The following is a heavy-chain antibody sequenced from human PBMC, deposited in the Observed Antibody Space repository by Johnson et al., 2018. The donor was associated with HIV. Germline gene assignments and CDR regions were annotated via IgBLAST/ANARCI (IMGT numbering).Heavy chain of an antibody. CDR2: ISSGSSTI. CDR1: GFTFSNYG. CDR3: ARQEDYGYGTY. V-gene: IGHV3-48*01. Sequence: VQSVESGGGVVQPGTSLRLSCAASGFTFSNYGMDWVRQAPEKGLEWVAYISSGSSTIYYADTVKGRFTISRDNPKNTLFLQMTSLRSEDTAMYYCARQEDYGYGTYWGQGTLVTVS. J-gene: IGHJ4*03. D-gene: IGHD4-17*01.